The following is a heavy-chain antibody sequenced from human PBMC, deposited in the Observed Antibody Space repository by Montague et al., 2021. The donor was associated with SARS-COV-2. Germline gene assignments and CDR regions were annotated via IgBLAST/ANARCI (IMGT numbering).Heavy chain of an antibody. CDR2: ISSSGYT. J-gene: IGHJ4*02. CDR1: GGSIRSSSFY. Sequence: SETLSLTCTVSGGSIRSSSFYWGWIRQPPGKGLEWIGSISSSGYTHYNPSLKSRVTIFVDTSKNQFSLKLSSVTAADTAVYYCARDYDDYLDFWGQGNLVTVSS. V-gene: IGHV4-39*01. CDR3: ARDYDDYLDF. D-gene: IGHD4-17*01.